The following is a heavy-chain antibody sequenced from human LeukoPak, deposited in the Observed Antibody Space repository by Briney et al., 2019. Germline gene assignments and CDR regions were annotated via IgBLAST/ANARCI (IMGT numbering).Heavy chain of an antibody. CDR1: GDSFSSHY. CDR2: TSHIGRT. J-gene: IGHJ3*02. CDR3: ARDLVTVTKGFDI. D-gene: IGHD4-17*01. V-gene: IGHV4-59*11. Sequence: SETLSLTCAVSGDSFSSHYWTWIRQSPGTGLEWIGYTSHIGRTNYNPSLKSRVTISIDTSKNQFSLKLRSVTAADTAVYYCARDLVTVTKGFDIWGQGTMVSVSS.